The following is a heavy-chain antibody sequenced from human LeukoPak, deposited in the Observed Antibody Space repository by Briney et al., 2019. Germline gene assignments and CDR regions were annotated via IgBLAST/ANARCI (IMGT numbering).Heavy chain of an antibody. CDR3: AIRKITGGSYYGMDV. CDR2: INPNSGGT. CDR1: GYTFTGYH. J-gene: IGHJ6*02. V-gene: IGHV1-2*02. D-gene: IGHD7-27*01. Sequence: ASVKVSCKASGYTFTGYHMHWVRQAPGQGLEWMGWINPNSGGTNYAQKFQGRVTMTRDTSISTAYMELSRLRSDDTAVYYCAIRKITGGSYYGMDVWGQGTTVTVSS.